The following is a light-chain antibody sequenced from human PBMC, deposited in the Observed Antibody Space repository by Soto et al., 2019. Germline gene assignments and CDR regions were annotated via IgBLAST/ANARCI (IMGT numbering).Light chain of an antibody. CDR1: QGISSY. CDR2: AAS. J-gene: IGKJ2*01. CDR3: QQFNNYL. Sequence: AIRMTQSPSSLSASTGDRVTITCRASQGISSYLAWYQQKPGKAPKLLIYAASTLQSGVPSRFSGSGSGTDFTLTISCLQSEDFATYYCQQFNNYLFGQGTKLEIK. V-gene: IGKV1-8*01.